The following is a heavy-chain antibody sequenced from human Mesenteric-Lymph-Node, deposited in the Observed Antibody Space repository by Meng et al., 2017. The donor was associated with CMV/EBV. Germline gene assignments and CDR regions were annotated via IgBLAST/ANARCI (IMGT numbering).Heavy chain of an antibody. CDR3: ARGRGAAGDY. J-gene: IGHJ4*02. V-gene: IGHV4-38-2*02. CDR2: IYHSGST. D-gene: IGHD6-13*01. CDR1: GYSISSGYY. Sequence: GSLRLSCTVSGYSISSGYYWGWIRQPPGKGLEWIGSIYHSGSTYYNPSLKSRVTISVDTSKNQFSLKLSSVTAADTAVYYCARGRGAAGDYWDQGTPVTVSS.